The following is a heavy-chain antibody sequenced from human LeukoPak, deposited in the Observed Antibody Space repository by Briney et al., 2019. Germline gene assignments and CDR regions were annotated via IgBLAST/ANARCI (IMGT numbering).Heavy chain of an antibody. CDR1: GYTFTGYY. Sequence: ASVTVSCMASGYTFTGYYMHGVRQAPGQGLEGMGWINPNSGGTNYAQNFQGRVTMTRDTSISTAYMELSRLRSDDTAVYYCARGGYSSSWYEDYWGQGTLVTVSS. CDR3: ARGGYSSSWYEDY. CDR2: INPNSGGT. J-gene: IGHJ4*02. D-gene: IGHD6-13*01. V-gene: IGHV1-2*02.